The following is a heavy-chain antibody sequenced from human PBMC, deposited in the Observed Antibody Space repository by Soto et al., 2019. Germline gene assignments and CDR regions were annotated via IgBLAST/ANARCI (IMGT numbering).Heavy chain of an antibody. D-gene: IGHD6-13*01. CDR3: AKDSSVTAAGSGGWFDP. CDR2: ISFDGGNQ. Sequence: QVQLVQSGGGVVQPGRSLRLSCAASGFDFNTYGLHWVRQAPGKGLEWVAGISFDGGNQYYADSVKGRFTISRDKSNNTLYLQMISLGAEDTATYYGAKDSSVTAAGSGGWFDPWGQGTLVIVSS. CDR1: GFDFNTYG. V-gene: IGHV3-30*18. J-gene: IGHJ5*02.